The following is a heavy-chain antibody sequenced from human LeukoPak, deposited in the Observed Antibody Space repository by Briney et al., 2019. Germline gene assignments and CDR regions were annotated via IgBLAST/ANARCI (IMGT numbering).Heavy chain of an antibody. CDR1: GYTFTSYD. D-gene: IGHD6-13*01. CDR3: ATVGAEAAAPVFDY. V-gene: IGHV1-8*01. J-gene: IGHJ4*02. CDR2: MNPNSGNT. Sequence: GASVKVSCKASGYTFTSYDINWVRQATGQGLEWMGWMNPNSGNTGYAQKFQGRVTMTEDTSTDTAYMELSSLRSEDTAVYYCATVGAEAAAPVFDYWGQGTLVTVSS.